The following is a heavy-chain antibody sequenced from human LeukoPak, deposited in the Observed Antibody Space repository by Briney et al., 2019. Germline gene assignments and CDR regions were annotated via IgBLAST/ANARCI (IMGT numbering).Heavy chain of an antibody. J-gene: IGHJ4*02. CDR3: ARDLFRGVIRY. CDR1: GFTFSSYS. D-gene: IGHD3-10*01. V-gene: IGHV3-7*01. CDR2: IKQDGSEK. Sequence: GGSLRLSCAASGFTFSSYSMNWVRQAPGKGLEWVANIKQDGSEKYYVDSVKGRFTISRDNAKNSLYLQMNSLRAEDTAVYYCARDLFRGVIRYWGQGTLVTVSS.